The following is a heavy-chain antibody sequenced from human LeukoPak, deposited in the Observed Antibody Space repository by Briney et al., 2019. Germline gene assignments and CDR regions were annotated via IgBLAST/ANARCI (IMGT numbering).Heavy chain of an antibody. J-gene: IGHJ3*02. Sequence: GGSLRLSCAASGFTFSSYGMHWVRQAPGKGLEWVAVISYDGSNKYYADSVKGRFTISRDNSKNTLYLQMNSLRAEDTAVYYCAKDAFDIWGQGTMVTVSS. CDR3: AKDAFDI. CDR1: GFTFSSYG. V-gene: IGHV3-30*18. CDR2: ISYDGSNK.